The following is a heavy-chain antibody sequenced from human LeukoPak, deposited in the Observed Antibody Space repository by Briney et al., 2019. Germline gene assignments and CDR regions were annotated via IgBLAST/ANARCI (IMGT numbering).Heavy chain of an antibody. J-gene: IGHJ3*02. Sequence: GGSLRLSCAASGFTFSSYGMHWVRQAPGKGLEWVAVISYDGSNKYYADSVKGRFTISRDNSKNTLYLQMNSLRAEDTAVYYCAKDAFDIWGQGTMVTVSS. CDR3: AKDAFDI. CDR1: GFTFSSYG. V-gene: IGHV3-30*18. CDR2: ISYDGSNK.